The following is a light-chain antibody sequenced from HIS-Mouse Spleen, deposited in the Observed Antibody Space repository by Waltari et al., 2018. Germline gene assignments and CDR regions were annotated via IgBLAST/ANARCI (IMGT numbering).Light chain of an antibody. J-gene: IGLJ2*01. V-gene: IGLV2-11*01. CDR2: DVS. Sequence: QSALTQPRSVSGSPGQSVTISCTGTSSDVGGYNYVSCYQQHPGKAPKRMIYDVSKRPSGVPDRFSGSKSGNTASLTISGLQAEDEADYYCCSYAGSYPVVFGGGTKLTVL. CDR1: SSDVGGYNY. CDR3: CSYAGSYPVV.